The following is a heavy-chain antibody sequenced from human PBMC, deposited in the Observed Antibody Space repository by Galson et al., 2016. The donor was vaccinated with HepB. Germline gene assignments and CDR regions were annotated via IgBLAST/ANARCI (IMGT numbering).Heavy chain of an antibody. CDR3: ARGGFCSGRYCKGAFDV. V-gene: IGHV3-74*01. CDR1: GFTLTNYW. J-gene: IGHJ3*01. Sequence: SLRLSCAASGFTLTNYWMHWVRQAPGKGLEWVAHIINDGSHTTYVDSVKGRFTISRDNAKNTLYLQLSSLRAEDTAVYDCARGGFCSGRYCKGAFDVWGQGTLVPVSS. D-gene: IGHD2-15*01. CDR2: IINDGSHT.